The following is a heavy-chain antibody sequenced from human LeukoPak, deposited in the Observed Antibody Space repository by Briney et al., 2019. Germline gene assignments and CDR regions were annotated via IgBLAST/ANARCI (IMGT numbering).Heavy chain of an antibody. CDR3: AKGALYYYDSSGYYHDY. D-gene: IGHD3-22*01. J-gene: IGHJ4*02. Sequence: GGSLTLSCAASGFTFSSYAMSWVRQAPGKGLEWVSAISGSGGSTYYADSVKGRFTISRDNSKNTLYLQMNSLRAEDTAVYYCAKGALYYYDSSGYYHDYWGQGTLVTVSS. V-gene: IGHV3-23*01. CDR2: ISGSGGST. CDR1: GFTFSSYA.